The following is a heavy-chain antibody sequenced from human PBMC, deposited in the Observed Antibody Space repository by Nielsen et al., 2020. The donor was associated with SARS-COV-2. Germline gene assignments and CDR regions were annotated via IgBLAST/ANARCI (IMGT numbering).Heavy chain of an antibody. CDR2: ISSSSSYI. CDR3: AIIWSGYTDAFDI. J-gene: IGHJ3*02. D-gene: IGHD3-3*01. CDR1: GFTFSSYA. Sequence: GGSLRLSCAASGFTFSSYAMSWVRQAPGKGLEWASSISSSSSYIYYADSVKGRFTISRDNAKNSLYLQMNSLRAEDTAVYYCAIIWSGYTDAFDIWGQGTMVTVSS. V-gene: IGHV3-21*01.